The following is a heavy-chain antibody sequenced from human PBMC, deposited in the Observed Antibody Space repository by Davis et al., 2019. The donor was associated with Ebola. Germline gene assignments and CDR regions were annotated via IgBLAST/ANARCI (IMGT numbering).Heavy chain of an antibody. CDR3: ARDRDVLMVYATDAFDI. D-gene: IGHD2-8*01. Sequence: GESLKISCAASGFTFSSYGMHWVRQAPGKGLEWVSSISSSSSYIYYADSVKGRFTISRDNAKNSLYLQMNSLRAEDTAVYYCARDRDVLMVYATDAFDIWGQGTMVTVSS. CDR2: ISSSSSYI. CDR1: GFTFSSYG. J-gene: IGHJ3*02. V-gene: IGHV3-21*01.